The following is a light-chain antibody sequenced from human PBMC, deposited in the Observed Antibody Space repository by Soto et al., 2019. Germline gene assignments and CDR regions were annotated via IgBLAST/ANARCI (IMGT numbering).Light chain of an antibody. V-gene: IGKV3-15*01. Sequence: EIVMTQSPATLSVSPGERAILSCRASQSVSTNLGWYQQKPGQAPRLLIFGASTRATGIPARFSGSGSGTEFTLTISSLQSEDSAVYYCQQHNNWPPFTFGQGIRLEIK. CDR1: QSVSTN. J-gene: IGKJ5*01. CDR2: GAS. CDR3: QQHNNWPPFT.